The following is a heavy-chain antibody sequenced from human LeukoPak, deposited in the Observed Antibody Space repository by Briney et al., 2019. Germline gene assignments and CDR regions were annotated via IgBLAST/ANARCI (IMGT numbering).Heavy chain of an antibody. Sequence: GGSLRLSCAASGFTFSSYEMNWVRQAPGKGLEWVSYISSSGTTIYFADSVRGRFTISRDNAKNSLYLQMNSLRAEDTAVYYCARCVGGMYRAFDIWGQGTMVTVSS. CDR3: ARCVGGMYRAFDI. CDR1: GFTFSSYE. V-gene: IGHV3-48*03. D-gene: IGHD2-15*01. J-gene: IGHJ3*02. CDR2: ISSSGTTI.